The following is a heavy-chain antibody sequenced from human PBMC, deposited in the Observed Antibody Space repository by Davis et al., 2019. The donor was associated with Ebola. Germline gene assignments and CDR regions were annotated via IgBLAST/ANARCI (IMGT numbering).Heavy chain of an antibody. V-gene: IGHV4-30-2*01. CDR1: GGSISSGGYS. CDR3: ARDSGGSGWYERGNFDY. CDR2: IYHSGST. J-gene: IGHJ4*02. D-gene: IGHD6-19*01. Sequence: SETLSLTCAVSGGSISSGGYSWSWIRQPPGKGLEWIGYIYHSGSTYYNPSLKSRVTISVDKSKNQFSLKLSSVTAADTAVYYCARDSGGSGWYERGNFDYWGQGTLVTVSS.